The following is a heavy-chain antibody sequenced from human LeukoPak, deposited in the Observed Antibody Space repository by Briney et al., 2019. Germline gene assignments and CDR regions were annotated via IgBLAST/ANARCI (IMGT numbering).Heavy chain of an antibody. D-gene: IGHD1-1*01. J-gene: IGHJ6*03. Sequence: SETLSLTCTVSDGSISSYYWSWIRQPPGKELEWIGHIGHIYTSGYTDYNPSLKSRVTISVDTSKNHVSLQLRSVTAADTAVYYCARQGWNLILGYSYFYMDVWGKGATVTVSS. CDR1: DGSISSYY. V-gene: IGHV4-4*09. CDR3: ARQGWNLILGYSYFYMDV. CDR2: IGHIYTSGYT.